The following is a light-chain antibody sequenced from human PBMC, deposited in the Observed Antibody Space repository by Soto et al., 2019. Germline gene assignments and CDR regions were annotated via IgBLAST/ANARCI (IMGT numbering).Light chain of an antibody. J-gene: IGKJ2*01. V-gene: IGKV3-15*01. CDR1: QSVSSN. CDR2: AVS. Sequence: EIMMTQSPGTLSASPGERATLSCRASQSVSSNLAWYQQKPGQAPRLLIYAVSTRATGIPARFSGSGSGTEFTLTISSLQSEDFAVYYCQQRNAWPRNTFGQGTKLEI. CDR3: QQRNAWPRNT.